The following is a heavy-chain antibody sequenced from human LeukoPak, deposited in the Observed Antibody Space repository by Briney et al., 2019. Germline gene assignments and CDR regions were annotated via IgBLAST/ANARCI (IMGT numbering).Heavy chain of an antibody. J-gene: IGHJ3*02. CDR3: ARRQRYCSSTSCYTAFDI. Sequence: GGSLRLFCAASGFTFSDYYMSWIRQAPGKGLEWVSYISSSGSTIYYADSVKGRFTISRDNAKNSLYLQMNSLRAEDTAVYYCARRQRYCSSTSCYTAFDIWGQGTMVTVSS. D-gene: IGHD2-2*02. CDR1: GFTFSDYY. CDR2: ISSSGSTI. V-gene: IGHV3-11*04.